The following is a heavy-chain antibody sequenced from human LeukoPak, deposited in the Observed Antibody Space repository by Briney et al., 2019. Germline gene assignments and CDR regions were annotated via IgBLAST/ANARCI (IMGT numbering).Heavy chain of an antibody. CDR1: TFTFSSYA. J-gene: IGHJ4*02. CDR2: ISSDGSNK. CDR3: AEEGRGFWLGVGNYFDY. D-gene: IGHD3-10*01. Sequence: GGSLRLSCAASTFTFSSYAMHWVRQAPGKGLEWVTVISSDGSNKYYADSVKGRFTISRDNAKNSLYLQMNSLRTEDTALYYGAEEGRGFWLGVGNYFDYWGQGTLVTVSS. V-gene: IGHV3-30*04.